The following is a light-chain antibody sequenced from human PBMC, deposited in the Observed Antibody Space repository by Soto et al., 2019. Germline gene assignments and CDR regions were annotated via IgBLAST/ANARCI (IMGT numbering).Light chain of an antibody. CDR2: EVS. Sequence: SVLTQPPSASGSPGQSVTISCTGTSSDVGGYYSVSWYQQHPGKAPRLIIYEVSKRPSGVPDRFSASKSYNTASLTVSGLQAEDEADYYCSSYAGSNNLVFGGGTQLTVL. CDR1: SSDVGGYYS. CDR3: SSYAGSNNLV. J-gene: IGLJ3*02. V-gene: IGLV2-8*01.